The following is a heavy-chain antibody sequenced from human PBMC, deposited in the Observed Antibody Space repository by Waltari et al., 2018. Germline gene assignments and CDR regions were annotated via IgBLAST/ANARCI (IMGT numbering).Heavy chain of an antibody. Sequence: EVQLVESGGGLVQPGGSLRLSCAASGFTFSSYWMSWVRQAPGKGLGWGANRKQDGSEKYDVDSVKGRFTIARDNAKKSLYLQMNSLRAEDTAVYYCARAIAAYDYWGQGTLVTVSS. CDR2: RKQDGSEK. CDR1: GFTFSSYW. J-gene: IGHJ4*02. V-gene: IGHV3-7*01. D-gene: IGHD6-6*01. CDR3: ARAIAAYDY.